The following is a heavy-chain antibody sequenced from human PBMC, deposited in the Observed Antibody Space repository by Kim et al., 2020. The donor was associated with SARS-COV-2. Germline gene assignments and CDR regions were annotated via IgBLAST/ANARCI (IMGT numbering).Heavy chain of an antibody. CDR3: ARSSLLDFDY. D-gene: IGHD3-16*02. V-gene: IGHV1-2*02. Sequence: GGTNYAKKFQGSVTMTREKYISTVYLELTSLRYDETAVYYCARSSLLDFDYWGQGTLVTVSS. CDR2: GGT. J-gene: IGHJ4*02.